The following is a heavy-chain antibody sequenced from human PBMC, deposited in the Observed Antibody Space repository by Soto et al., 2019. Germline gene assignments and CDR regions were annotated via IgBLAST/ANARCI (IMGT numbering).Heavy chain of an antibody. CDR1: GGSIRGYY. D-gene: IGHD3-16*01. CDR3: ARVWLSTGDYVDYFDY. V-gene: IGHV4-59*01. Sequence: SETLSLTCTVSGGSIRGYYWTWIGQRPGKGLEWIAYIYYGGPTDSNPSLKSRVTMSVDTSKNQVSLNLSSVTAADTAVYFCARVWLSTGDYVDYFDYWGQGTPVTVSS. J-gene: IGHJ4*02. CDR2: IYYGGPT.